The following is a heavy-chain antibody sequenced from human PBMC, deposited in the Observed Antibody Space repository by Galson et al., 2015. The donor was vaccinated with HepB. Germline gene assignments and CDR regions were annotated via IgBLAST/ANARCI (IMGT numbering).Heavy chain of an antibody. Sequence: SLRLSCAASGFTFSSCWMSWVRQAPGKGLEWVANIKQDGSEKYYVDSVKGRFTISRDNAKNSLYLQMNSLRAEDTAVYYCARSITIFGVVGWFDPWGQGTLVTVSS. CDR1: GFTFSSCW. V-gene: IGHV3-7*03. CDR2: IKQDGSEK. CDR3: ARSITIFGVVGWFDP. J-gene: IGHJ5*02. D-gene: IGHD3-3*01.